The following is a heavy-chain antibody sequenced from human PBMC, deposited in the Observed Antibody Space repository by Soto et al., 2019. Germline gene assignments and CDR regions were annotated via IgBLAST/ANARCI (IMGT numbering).Heavy chain of an antibody. CDR3: ARVKTGTSRRYYYYGMDV. J-gene: IGHJ6*02. D-gene: IGHD1-7*01. CDR1: GYTFTSYG. Sequence: QVQLVQSGAEVKKPGASVKVSCKASGYTFTSYGISWVRQAPGQGLEWMGWISAYNGNTNYAQKLQGRVTMTTDTSTSTVYMELRSLRSDDTAVYYCARVKTGTSRRYYYYGMDVWGQGTTVTVSS. V-gene: IGHV1-18*01. CDR2: ISAYNGNT.